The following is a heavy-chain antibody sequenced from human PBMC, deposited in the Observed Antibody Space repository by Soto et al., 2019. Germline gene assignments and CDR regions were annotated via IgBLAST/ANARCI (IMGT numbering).Heavy chain of an antibody. CDR2: ISSNGGST. Sequence: GGSLRLSCAASGFTFSSYAMHWVRQAPGKGLEYVSAISSNGGSTYYADSVKGRFTISRDNSKNTLYLQMGSLRAEDMAVYYCARGSYGYEFGYWGQGTLVTVSS. CDR1: GFTFSSYA. V-gene: IGHV3-64*02. J-gene: IGHJ4*02. CDR3: ARGSYGYEFGY. D-gene: IGHD5-18*01.